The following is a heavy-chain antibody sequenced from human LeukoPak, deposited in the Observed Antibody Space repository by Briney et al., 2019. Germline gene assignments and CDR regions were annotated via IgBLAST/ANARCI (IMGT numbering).Heavy chain of an antibody. CDR2: INTNTGNP. Sequence: ASVTVSCKASGYTFTSYAMNWVRQAPGQGLEWMGWINTNTGNPTYAQGFTGRFVFSLDTSVSTAYLQISSLKAEDTAVYYCAREVPRRFGELVRVDYFDYWGQGTLVTVSS. J-gene: IGHJ4*02. V-gene: IGHV7-4-1*02. CDR1: GYTFTSYA. CDR3: AREVPRRFGELVRVDYFDY. D-gene: IGHD3-10*01.